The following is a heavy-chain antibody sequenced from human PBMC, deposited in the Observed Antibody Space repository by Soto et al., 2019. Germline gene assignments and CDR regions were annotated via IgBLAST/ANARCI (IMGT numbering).Heavy chain of an antibody. CDR1: GFTFRSYV. Sequence: QVQLVESGGGVVQPGRSLRLSCAASGFTFRSYVMHWVRQAPGKGLEWVAIISYDGSNKYYVNSVKGRFTISRDNSNNTLYLQMNSLRAEDTAIYYGAKDLSREVATTTKMYYHYGMDVWGQGTTVTVSS. CDR3: AKDLSREVATTTKMYYHYGMDV. D-gene: IGHD5-12*01. J-gene: IGHJ6*02. CDR2: ISYDGSNK. V-gene: IGHV3-30*18.